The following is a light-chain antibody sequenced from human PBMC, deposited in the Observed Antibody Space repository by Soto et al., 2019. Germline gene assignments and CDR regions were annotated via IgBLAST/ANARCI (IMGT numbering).Light chain of an antibody. V-gene: IGKV3-15*01. CDR3: QQYNKWPRT. CDR1: QSVSRN. Sequence: VLTQSPGTLSVSLGERATLSCRASQSVSRNLAWYQLKPGQAPRLLIYGASTTATGIPARFSGSGSGTEFTLTISSLQSEDFAVYNCQQYNKWPRTFGQGTKVDIK. J-gene: IGKJ2*01. CDR2: GAS.